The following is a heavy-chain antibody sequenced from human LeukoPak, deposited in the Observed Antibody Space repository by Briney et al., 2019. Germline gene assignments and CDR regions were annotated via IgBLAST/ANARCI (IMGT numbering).Heavy chain of an antibody. J-gene: IGHJ4*02. V-gene: IGHV1-24*01. CDR1: GYTLTELS. Sequence: ASVKVSCKVSGYTLTELSMHWVRQAPGKGLEWMGGFDPEDGETLYAQKFQGRVTMTEDTSTDTAYMELSSLRSEDTAVYYCATGKFYDYVWGSYRSTPFDYWGQGTLITVSS. D-gene: IGHD3-16*02. CDR3: ATGKFYDYVWGSYRSTPFDY. CDR2: FDPEDGET.